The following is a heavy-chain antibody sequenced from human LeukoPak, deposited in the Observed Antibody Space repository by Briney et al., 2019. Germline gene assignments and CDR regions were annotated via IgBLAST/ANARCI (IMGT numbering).Heavy chain of an antibody. Sequence: SVKVSCKASGGTFSSYAISWVRQAPGQGLEWMGGIIPIFGTANYAQKFQDRVTITTDESTSTAYMELSSLRSEDTAVYYCARESRIQRVWSGYPRGFDPWGQGTLVTVSS. CDR3: ARESRIQRVWSGYPRGFDP. J-gene: IGHJ5*02. D-gene: IGHD3-3*01. CDR2: IIPIFGTA. CDR1: GGTFSSYA. V-gene: IGHV1-69*05.